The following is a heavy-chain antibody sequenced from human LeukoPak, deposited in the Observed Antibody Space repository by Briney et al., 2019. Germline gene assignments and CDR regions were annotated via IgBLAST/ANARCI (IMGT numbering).Heavy chain of an antibody. CDR2: INPSTGDT. J-gene: IGHJ5*02. V-gene: IGHV1-2*02. Sequence: ASVKVSCKSSGYTFTDYHIHWLRQAPGQGLEWLGWINPSTGDTTYAQPFQGRVTMARATSITTAYMELRRLRLDDTAVYYCVRDVGYDILSGDPPEGWFDPWGQGTLVTVSS. CDR3: VRDVGYDILSGDPPEGWFDP. CDR1: GYTFTDYH. D-gene: IGHD3-9*01.